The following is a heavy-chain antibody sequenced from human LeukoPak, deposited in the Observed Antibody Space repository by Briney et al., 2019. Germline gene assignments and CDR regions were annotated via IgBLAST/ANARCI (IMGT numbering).Heavy chain of an antibody. CDR1: GGSFSGYY. CDR2: INHSGST. Sequence: PSETLSLTCAVYGGSFSGYYWSWIRQPPGKGLEWIGEINHSGSTNYNPSLKSRVTISVDTSKNQFSLKLSSVTAADTAVYYCARGRTAYYGSGSYPIPPDYWGQGTLVTVSS. D-gene: IGHD3-10*01. J-gene: IGHJ4*02. CDR3: ARGRTAYYGSGSYPIPPDY. V-gene: IGHV4-34*01.